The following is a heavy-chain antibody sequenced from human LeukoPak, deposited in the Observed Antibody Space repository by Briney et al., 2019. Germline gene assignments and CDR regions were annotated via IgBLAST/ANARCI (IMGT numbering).Heavy chain of an antibody. CDR1: GYTFTIYD. Sequence: ASVKVSCKASGYTFTIYDINWVRQASGQGLEWMGWMNPNSGNTGYAQKFQGRVTLTRNTSISTAYMELSSLRSEDTAIYYCAALYSGYDIVDYWGQGTLVTVSS. CDR2: MNPNSGNT. D-gene: IGHD5-12*01. CDR3: AALYSGYDIVDY. J-gene: IGHJ4*02. V-gene: IGHV1-8*03.